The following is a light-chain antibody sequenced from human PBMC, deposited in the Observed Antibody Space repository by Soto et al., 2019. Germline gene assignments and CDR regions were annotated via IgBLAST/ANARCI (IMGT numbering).Light chain of an antibody. V-gene: IGLV4-69*01. Sequence: QSVLTQSPSASASLGASVKLTCTLSSGHSSYAIAWHQQQPEKGPRYLMKVNSDGSHSKGDGIPDRFSGSRSGAERYLIISSLQSEDEADYYCQTWGTGIPWVFGTGTKLTVL. CDR1: SGHSSYA. J-gene: IGLJ1*01. CDR3: QTWGTGIPWV. CDR2: VNSDGSH.